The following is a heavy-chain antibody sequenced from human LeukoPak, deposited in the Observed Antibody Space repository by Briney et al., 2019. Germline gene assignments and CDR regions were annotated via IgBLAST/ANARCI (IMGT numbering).Heavy chain of an antibody. J-gene: IGHJ3*02. V-gene: IGHV3-21*04. CDR3: ARGTYDCGDYEVDGAFDI. Sequence: GSLRPCCAASGFTFSSYSMNWVRQAPGKGLEWVSSISSSSYIYYADSVKGRFTISRDNAKNSLYLQMNSLRAEDTAVYYCARGTYDCGDYEVDGAFDIWGQGTMVTVSS. CDR2: ISSSSYI. D-gene: IGHD4-17*01. CDR1: GFTFSSYS.